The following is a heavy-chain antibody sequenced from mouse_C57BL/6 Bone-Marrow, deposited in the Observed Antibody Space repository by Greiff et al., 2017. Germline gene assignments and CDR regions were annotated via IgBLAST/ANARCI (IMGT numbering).Heavy chain of an antibody. V-gene: IGHV1-19*01. J-gene: IGHJ2*01. CDR3: ARSEYYGSSLDY. CDR1: GYTFTDYY. Sequence: EVQLQQSGPVLVKPGASVKMSCKASGYTFTDYYMNWVKQSHGKSLEWIGVINPYNGGTSYNQKFKGKATLTVDKSSSTAYMELNSLTSEDSAVYYCARSEYYGSSLDYWGQGTTLTVSS. D-gene: IGHD1-1*01. CDR2: INPYNGGT.